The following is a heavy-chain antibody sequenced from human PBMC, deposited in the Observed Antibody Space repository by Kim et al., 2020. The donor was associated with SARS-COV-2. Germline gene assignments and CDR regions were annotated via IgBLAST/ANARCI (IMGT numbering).Heavy chain of an antibody. CDR3: ARAPRIVGANLFDY. CDR2: IIPILGIA. V-gene: IGHV1-69*04. J-gene: IGHJ4*02. D-gene: IGHD1-26*01. CDR1: GGTFSSYA. Sequence: VSCKASGGTFSSYAISWVRQAPGQGLEWMGRIIPILGIANYAQKFQGRVTITADKSTSTAYMELSSLRSEDTAVYYCARAPRIVGANLFDYWGQGTLVTVSS.